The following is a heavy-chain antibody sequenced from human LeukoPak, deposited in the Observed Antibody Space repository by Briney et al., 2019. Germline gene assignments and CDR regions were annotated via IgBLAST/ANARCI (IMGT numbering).Heavy chain of an antibody. J-gene: IGHJ1*01. CDR3: ASLENAQYFLR. CDR1: GSSLSTYY. V-gene: IGHV4-59*08. Sequence: SETLSLTCTVSGSSLSTYYWSWIRQPPGKGLEWIGYIYYSGSTLFNPSLKSRVTMSVDTSKSHFSLRLSSVTAADTAVYYCASLENAQYFLRWAQGTLVTVSS. CDR2: IYYSGST.